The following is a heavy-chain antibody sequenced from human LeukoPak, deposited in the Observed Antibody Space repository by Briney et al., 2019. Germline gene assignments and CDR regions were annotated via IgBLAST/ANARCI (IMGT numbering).Heavy chain of an antibody. CDR1: GDSVSSNSAT. J-gene: IGHJ4*02. D-gene: IGHD6-19*01. CDR2: TYYRSKWSN. Sequence: SQTLSLTCAISGDSVSSNSATWNWIRQSPSIGLEWLGRTYYRSKWSNDYAVSVKSRITIDPDTSKNQFSLQLNSVTPEDTAVYYCARDEDNQWLGFDNWGQGTLVTVSS. CDR3: ARDEDNQWLGFDN. V-gene: IGHV6-1*01.